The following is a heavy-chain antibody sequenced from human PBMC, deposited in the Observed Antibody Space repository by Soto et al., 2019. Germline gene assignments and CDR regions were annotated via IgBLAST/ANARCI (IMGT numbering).Heavy chain of an antibody. CDR1: GYTFTTYD. D-gene: IGHD1-1*01. CDR3: ARGVDAGVDV. Sequence: QVQLVQSGAEVTKPGASVKVSCKASGYTFTTYDINWVRQATGQGLEWLGWMSPNSGATGYAQKFQGSVTMTRDTSMTTAYMELSNLRSEDTAMYYCARGVDAGVDVWGQGTTVTVSS. CDR2: MSPNSGAT. V-gene: IGHV1-8*01. J-gene: IGHJ6*02.